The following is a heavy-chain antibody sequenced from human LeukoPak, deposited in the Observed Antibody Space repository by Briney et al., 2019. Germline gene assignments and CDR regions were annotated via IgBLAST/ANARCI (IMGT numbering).Heavy chain of an antibody. CDR1: GGSFSGYY. CDR2: INHGGST. CDR3: ARGWYNYGSKTDS. J-gene: IGHJ5*01. D-gene: IGHD3-10*01. Sequence: PSETLSLTCAVYGGSFSGYYWSWIRQSPGTGLEWIGEINHGGSTNYNPSLMSRVSISANSSNNRFSLRLSSVTAADAAVYYCARGWYNYGSKTDSWGQGTLVTVSS. V-gene: IGHV4-34*01.